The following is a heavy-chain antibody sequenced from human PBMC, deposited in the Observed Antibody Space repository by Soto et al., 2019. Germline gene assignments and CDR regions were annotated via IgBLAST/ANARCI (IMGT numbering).Heavy chain of an antibody. CDR2: ISYDGSNK. CDR1: GFTFSSYG. V-gene: IGHV3-30*18. J-gene: IGHJ6*02. Sequence: GGSLRLSCAASGFTFSSYGMHWVRQAPGKGLEWVAVISYDGSNKYYADSVKGRFTISRDNSKNTLYLQMNSLRAEDTAVYYCAKDGAGHSSGWYALEYGMDVWGQGTTVTVSS. CDR3: AKDGAGHSSGWYALEYGMDV. D-gene: IGHD6-19*01.